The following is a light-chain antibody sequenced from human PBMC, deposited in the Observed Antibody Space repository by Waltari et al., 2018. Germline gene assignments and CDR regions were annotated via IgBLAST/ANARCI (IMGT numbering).Light chain of an antibody. J-gene: IGKJ3*01. CDR3: QQYNTYVT. CDR1: QSISTW. V-gene: IGKV1-5*03. Sequence: DIQMTQSPSTLSASVGDRVTITCRASQSISTWLAWYQQKPGKAPNLLIYKASSLESGVPSRFRGSGSGTEFTLTISSLQPDDFATFYCQQYNTYVTFGPGTKVDIK. CDR2: KAS.